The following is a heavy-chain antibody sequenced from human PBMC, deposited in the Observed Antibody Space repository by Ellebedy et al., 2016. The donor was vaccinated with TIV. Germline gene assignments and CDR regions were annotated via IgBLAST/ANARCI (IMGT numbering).Heavy chain of an antibody. D-gene: IGHD5-12*01. CDR3: ARPSVVATIWAEPYYFDY. CDR1: GYTFSTYY. CDR2: IDPSGGST. J-gene: IGHJ4*02. V-gene: IGHV1-46*01. Sequence: AASVKVSCKASGYTFSTYYMHWVRQAPGQGLDWMGVIDPSGGSTSYAENFQDSVTMTRDTSTSTVDMELCSLRSEDSAVFYCARPSVVATIWAEPYYFDYWGQGTLVTVSS.